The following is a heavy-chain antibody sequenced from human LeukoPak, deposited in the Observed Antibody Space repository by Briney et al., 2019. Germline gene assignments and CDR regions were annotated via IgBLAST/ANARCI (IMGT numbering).Heavy chain of an antibody. Sequence: GESLKISCKGSGYSFTSYWIAWVRQMPGKGLECMGIIYPGDSDTRYSPSFQGQVTISADKSISTAYLQWSSLRASDTAMYYCARQSDYYGPVPNWGQGTLVTVSS. CDR3: ARQSDYYGPVPN. D-gene: IGHD3-10*01. CDR2: IYPGDSDT. V-gene: IGHV5-51*01. CDR1: GYSFTSYW. J-gene: IGHJ4*02.